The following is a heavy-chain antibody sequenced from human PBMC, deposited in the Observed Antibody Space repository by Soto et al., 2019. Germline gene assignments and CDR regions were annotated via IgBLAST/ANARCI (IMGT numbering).Heavy chain of an antibody. J-gene: IGHJ4*02. D-gene: IGHD3-3*01. V-gene: IGHV1-3*01. CDR3: ARVEGPSLYYFDY. Sequence: ASVKVSCKASGYTFTSYAMHWVRQAPGQRLEWMGWINAGNGNTKYSQKFQGRVTITRDTSASTAYMELSSLRSEGTAVYYCARVEGPSLYYFDYWGQGTLVTVSS. CDR2: INAGNGNT. CDR1: GYTFTSYA.